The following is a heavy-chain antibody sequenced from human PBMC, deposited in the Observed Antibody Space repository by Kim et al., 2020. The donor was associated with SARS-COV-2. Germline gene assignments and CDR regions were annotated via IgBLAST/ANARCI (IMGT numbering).Heavy chain of an antibody. CDR2: IYPGDSDT. J-gene: IGHJ4*02. CDR3: ARRYYDFWSGYWGAFDY. V-gene: IGHV5-51*01. CDR1: GYSFTSYW. D-gene: IGHD3-3*01. Sequence: GESLKISCKGSGYSFTSYWIGWVRQMPGKGLEWMGIIYPGDSDTRYSPSFQGQVTISADKSISTAYLQWSSLKASDTAMYYCARRYYDFWSGYWGAFDYWGQGTLVTVSS.